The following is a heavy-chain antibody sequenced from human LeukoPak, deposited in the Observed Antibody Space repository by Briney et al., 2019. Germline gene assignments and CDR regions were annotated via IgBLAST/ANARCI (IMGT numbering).Heavy chain of an antibody. CDR1: GGSVSSYY. CDR2: IYNIVST. Sequence: SESLSLTCTVSGGSVSSYYWSWIRQPPGKVLEWIGYIYNIVSTKYNPSLKSQVTVSVDTSKNQSSLKLSPVTAADTAVYHCARTYYYDSSGYLNHWFDPWGQGTLVTVSS. V-gene: IGHV4-59*08. J-gene: IGHJ5*02. CDR3: ARTYYYDSSGYLNHWFDP. D-gene: IGHD3-22*01.